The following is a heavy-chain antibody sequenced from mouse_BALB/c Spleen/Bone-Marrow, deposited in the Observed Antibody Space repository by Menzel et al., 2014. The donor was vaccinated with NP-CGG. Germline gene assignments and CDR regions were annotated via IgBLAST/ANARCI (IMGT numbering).Heavy chain of an antibody. CDR3: TRSRYGDY. V-gene: IGHV1-18*01. J-gene: IGHJ2*01. CDR1: GYTFTDYT. Sequence: VQLQQSGPELVKPGASVKISCKPSGYTFTDYTMHWVKQSHGKSLEWIGHINPNIGGTNYNQKFKGKATLTLDKSSRTAYVELRSLTSEDSAVYYCTRSRYGDYWGQGTTLTVSS. CDR2: INPNIGGT. D-gene: IGHD2-14*01.